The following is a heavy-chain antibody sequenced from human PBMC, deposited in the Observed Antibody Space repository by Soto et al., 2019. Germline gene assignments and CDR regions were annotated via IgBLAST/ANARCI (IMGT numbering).Heavy chain of an antibody. CDR1: GGTFSSYT. CDR3: AGGSIGYCSSTSCRNWFDP. D-gene: IGHD2-2*01. V-gene: IGHV1-69*02. CDR2: IIPILGIA. J-gene: IGHJ5*02. Sequence: QVQLVQSGAEVKKPGSSVKVSCKASGGTFSSYTISWVRQAPGQGLEWMGRIIPILGIANYAQKFQGRVRSTAHKSMRTAYMELSSLRSEDTAVYYCAGGSIGYCSSTSCRNWFDPWGQGTLVTVSS.